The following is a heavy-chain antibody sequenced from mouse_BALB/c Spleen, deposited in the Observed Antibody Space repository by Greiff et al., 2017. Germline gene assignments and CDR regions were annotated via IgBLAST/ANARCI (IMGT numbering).Heavy chain of an antibody. Sequence: EVQLQESGPGLVKPSQSLSLTCTVTGYSITSDYAWNWIRQFPGNKLEWMGYISYSGSTSYNPSLKSRISITRDTSKNQFFLQLNSVTTEDTATYYWARSYYYGSSYVGYFDVWGAGTTVTVSS. CDR3: ARSYYYGSSYVGYFDV. J-gene: IGHJ1*01. D-gene: IGHD1-1*01. CDR1: GYSITSDYA. V-gene: IGHV3-2*02. CDR2: ISYSGST.